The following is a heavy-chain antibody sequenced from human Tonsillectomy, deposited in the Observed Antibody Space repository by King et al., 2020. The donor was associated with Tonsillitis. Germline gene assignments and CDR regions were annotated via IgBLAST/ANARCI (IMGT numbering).Heavy chain of an antibody. CDR1: GYTFTSYG. CDR3: ARVEEEWGTAGTPERY. Sequence: QLVQSGAEVKKPGASVKVSCKASGYTFTSYGISWVRQAPGQGLEWMGWISASNGNTNYAQKLQGRVTMTTDTSTSTAYMELRSLRSDDTAVYYCARVEEEWGTAGTPERYWGQGTLVTVSS. J-gene: IGHJ4*02. D-gene: IGHD6-13*01. V-gene: IGHV1-18*01. CDR2: ISASNGNT.